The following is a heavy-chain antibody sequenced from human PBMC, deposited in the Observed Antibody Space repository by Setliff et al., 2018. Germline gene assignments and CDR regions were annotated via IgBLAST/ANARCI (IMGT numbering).Heavy chain of an antibody. CDR1: GGSISSSSYY. J-gene: IGHJ6*02. V-gene: IGHV4-61*02. CDR2: IYSSGST. CDR3: ARSAGYSSSWYNYYYGMDV. Sequence: SETLSLTCTVSGGSISSSSYYWSWIRQPAGKGLEWIGRIYSSGSTNYNPSLKSRVTISVDTSKNQFSLKLSSVTAADTAVYYCARSAGYSSSWYNYYYGMDVWGQGTTVTVSS. D-gene: IGHD6-13*01.